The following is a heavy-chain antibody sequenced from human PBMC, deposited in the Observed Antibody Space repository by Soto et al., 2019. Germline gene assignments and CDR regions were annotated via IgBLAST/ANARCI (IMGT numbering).Heavy chain of an antibody. V-gene: IGHV3-23*01. D-gene: IGHD4-4*01. CDR2: VSGSGGST. CDR3: AKCPNLYSNYDYFDY. Sequence: GGSLRLSCAASGFTFSSYAMSWVRQAPGKGLEWVSAVSGSGGSTYYADSVKGRFTISRDNSKNTLYLQMNSLRAEDTALYYCAKCPNLYSNYDYFDYWGQGTLVTVSS. CDR1: GFTFSSYA. J-gene: IGHJ4*02.